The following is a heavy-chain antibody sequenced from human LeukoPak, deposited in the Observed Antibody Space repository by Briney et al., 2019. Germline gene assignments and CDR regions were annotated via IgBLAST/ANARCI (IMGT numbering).Heavy chain of an antibody. CDR3: ARRFVVVTATKNAFDI. CDR2: IYYSGST. Sequence: SETLSLTCTVSGGSISSSSYYWGWSRQPPGRGLGWIGSIYYSGSTYYNPSLTSRVTISLDTSKNQFSLKLSSVTAADTAVYYCARRFVVVTATKNAFDIWGQGTTVTVSS. J-gene: IGHJ3*02. V-gene: IGHV4-39*01. D-gene: IGHD2-21*02. CDR1: GGSISSSSYY.